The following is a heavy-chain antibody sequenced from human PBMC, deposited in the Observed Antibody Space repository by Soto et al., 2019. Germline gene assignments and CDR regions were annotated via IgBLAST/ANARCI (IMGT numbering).Heavy chain of an antibody. CDR2: INAGNGNT. V-gene: IGHV1-3*05. J-gene: IGHJ4*02. CDR1: GYTFTSYA. Sequence: QVQLVQSGAEEKKPGASVKVSCKASGYTFTSYAMHWVRQAPGQRLEWMGWINAGNGNTKYPQKFQGRVTITRDTSASTAYMELSSLRSEDTAVYYCASESYGGEFDYWGQGTLVTVSS. CDR3: ASESYGGEFDY. D-gene: IGHD4-17*01.